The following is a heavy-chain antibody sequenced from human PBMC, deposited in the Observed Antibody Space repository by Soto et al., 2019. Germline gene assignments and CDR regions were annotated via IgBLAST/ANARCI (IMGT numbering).Heavy chain of an antibody. CDR2: VSSYSGST. J-gene: IGHJ4*02. CDR1: GYTFSDFD. Sequence: ASVKVSCKASGYTFSDFDISWVRQAPGQGLEWMGWVSSYSGSTKYAENLQGRVTMTTDTSTNTAYMELRSLKSDDTAEYYCARFWSGPRVAAPPAYWGQGTLVTVSS. V-gene: IGHV1-18*01. D-gene: IGHD3-3*01. CDR3: ARFWSGPRVAAPPAY.